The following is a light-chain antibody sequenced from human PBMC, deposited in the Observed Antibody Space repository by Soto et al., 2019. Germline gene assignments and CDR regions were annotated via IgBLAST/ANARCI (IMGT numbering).Light chain of an antibody. J-gene: IGKJ5*01. V-gene: IGKV3-20*01. Sequence: EIVLTQSPGTLSLSPGERATLSCRASQTISSNYLAWYQQKPGQAPRLLIYVASRRASGIPDRFSGSASGTDFTLTISKLEPEDFAVYCCQQYGSSLITFGQGTRLEIK. CDR2: VAS. CDR3: QQYGSSLIT. CDR1: QTISSNY.